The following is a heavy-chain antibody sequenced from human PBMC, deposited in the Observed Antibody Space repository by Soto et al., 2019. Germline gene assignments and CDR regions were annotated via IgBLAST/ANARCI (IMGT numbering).Heavy chain of an antibody. D-gene: IGHD3-16*01. CDR3: ARIPYTSASFDY. Sequence: SETLSLTCTVSGFPVSSTFWSWVRQSPGKGLEWIGYVYNSGNTIYSPSLKSRVTISVDPSKNQFSLRLRSVTAADTAVYYCARIPYTSASFDYWGEGNLVTVSS. V-gene: IGHV4-59*02. CDR2: VYNSGNT. J-gene: IGHJ4*02. CDR1: GFPVSSTF.